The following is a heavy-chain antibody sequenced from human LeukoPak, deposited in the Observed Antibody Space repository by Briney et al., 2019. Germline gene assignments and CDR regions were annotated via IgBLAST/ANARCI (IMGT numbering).Heavy chain of an antibody. Sequence: ASVKVSCKASGGTFSSYAISWVRQAPGQGLEWMGIINPSGGSTSYAQKFQGRVTMTRDTSTSTVYMELSSLRSEDTAVYYCARYYENAFDIWGQGTMVTVS. D-gene: IGHD3-22*01. V-gene: IGHV1-46*01. CDR3: ARYYENAFDI. J-gene: IGHJ3*02. CDR2: INPSGGST. CDR1: GGTFSSYA.